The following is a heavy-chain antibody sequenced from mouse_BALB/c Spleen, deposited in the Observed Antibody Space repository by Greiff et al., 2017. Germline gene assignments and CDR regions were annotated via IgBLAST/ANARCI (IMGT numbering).Heavy chain of an antibody. CDR2: ISSGGST. Sequence: EVKLMESGGGLVKPGGSLKLSCAASGFTFSSYAMSWVRQTPEKRLEWVASISSGGSTYYPDSVKGRFTISRDNARNILYLQMSSLRSEDTAMYYCARDYYGSSYGNAMDYWGQGTSVTVSS. V-gene: IGHV5-6-5*01. J-gene: IGHJ4*01. CDR3: ARDYYGSSYGNAMDY. CDR1: GFTFSSYA. D-gene: IGHD1-1*01.